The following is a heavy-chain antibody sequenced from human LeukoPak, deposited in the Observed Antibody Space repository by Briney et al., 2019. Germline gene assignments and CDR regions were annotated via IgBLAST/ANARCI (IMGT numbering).Heavy chain of an antibody. Sequence: GASLKISCKGSGSSFTSYWIGWVRQLPGKGLEWMGIIYPGDSDTTYSPSFQGQVTISADKSLNTAFLQWSSLKASDTAVYYCARLEDTALVRGEYFQHWGQGTLVTVSS. CDR2: IYPGDSDT. D-gene: IGHD5-18*01. V-gene: IGHV5-51*01. CDR3: ARLEDTALVRGEYFQH. CDR1: GSSFTSYW. J-gene: IGHJ1*01.